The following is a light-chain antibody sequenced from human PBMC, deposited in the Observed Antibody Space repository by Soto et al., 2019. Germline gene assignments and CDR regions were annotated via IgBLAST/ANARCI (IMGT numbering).Light chain of an antibody. CDR3: QQGYSSRWT. J-gene: IGKJ1*01. CDR2: ATS. V-gene: IGKV1-39*01. CDR1: QNIRSY. Sequence: DIPMTQSPSSLSASVGDRVTITCRASQNIRSYLKWYQQKPGKAPKLLIYATSSLQTGVPSRFRASGSGTDFTLAISGLQPDDFATYYCQQGYSSRWTSGQGTKVYI.